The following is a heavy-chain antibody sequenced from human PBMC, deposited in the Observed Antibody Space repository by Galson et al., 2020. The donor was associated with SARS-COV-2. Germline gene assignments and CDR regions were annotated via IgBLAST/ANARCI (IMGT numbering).Heavy chain of an antibody. D-gene: IGHD5-12*01. CDR2: IKRDGSDK. J-gene: IGHJ6*02. CDR1: GFTFSNYW. CDR3: ARAPNSAYDYDYYGLDV. V-gene: IGHV3-7*01. Sequence: SCAASGFTFSNYWMSWVRQAPGKGLEWVANIKRDGSDKYYVDSVKGRFTISRDNADNSLYLQMNSLGAEDTAIYYCARAPNSAYDYDYYGLDVWGQGTTVTVSS.